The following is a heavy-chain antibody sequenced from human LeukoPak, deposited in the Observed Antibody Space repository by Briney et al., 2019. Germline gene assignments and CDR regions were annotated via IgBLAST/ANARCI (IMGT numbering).Heavy chain of an antibody. CDR1: GGSISSGSYY. V-gene: IGHV4-61*02. Sequence: SETLSLTCTVSGGSISSGSYYWSWIRQPAGKGLEWIGRIYTSGSTNYNPSLKSRVTISVDTSKNQFSLKLSSVTAADTAVYYCARGRVGATLHFDYWGQGTLVTVSS. CDR2: IYTSGST. J-gene: IGHJ4*02. D-gene: IGHD1-26*01. CDR3: ARGRVGATLHFDY.